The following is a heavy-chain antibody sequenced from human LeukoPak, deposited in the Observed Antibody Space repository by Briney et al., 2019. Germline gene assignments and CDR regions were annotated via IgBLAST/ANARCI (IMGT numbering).Heavy chain of an antibody. V-gene: IGHV4-39*07. CDR1: GGSISSSSYY. CDR3: ARDEWFGELYAFDI. J-gene: IGHJ3*02. CDR2: IYYSGST. D-gene: IGHD3-10*01. Sequence: SETLSLTCTVSGGSISSSSYYWGWIRQPPGTGLEWIGSIYYSGSTYYNPSLKSRVTISVDTSKNQFSLKLSSVTAADTAVYYCARDEWFGELYAFDIWGQGTMVTVSS.